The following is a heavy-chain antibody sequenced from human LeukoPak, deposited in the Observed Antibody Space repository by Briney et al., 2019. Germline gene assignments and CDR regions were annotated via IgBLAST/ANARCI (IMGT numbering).Heavy chain of an antibody. CDR1: GGTFSSYA. D-gene: IGHD3-9*01. CDR2: IIPIFGTA. Sequence: ASVKVSCKASGGTFSSYAISWVRQAPGQGLEWMGGIIPIFGTANYAQKFQGRVTITADESTSTAYMELSSLRSEDTAVYYCARGHYDILTGLRNFDYWGQGTLVTVSS. J-gene: IGHJ4*02. CDR3: ARGHYDILTGLRNFDY. V-gene: IGHV1-69*13.